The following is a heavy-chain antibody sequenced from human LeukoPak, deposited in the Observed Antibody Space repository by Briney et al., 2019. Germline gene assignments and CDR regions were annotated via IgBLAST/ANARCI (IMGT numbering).Heavy chain of an antibody. CDR3: ASVRGSTPDYYYMGV. CDR2: IRYDGDVE. Sequence: GGSLRLSCVASGFTFMNYGMAWVRQAPGKGLEWVAYIRYDGDVESYGDSVEGRFTISRDNSKRTGFLQMSSLRPEDTAVYYCASVRGSTPDYYYMGVWGKGTTVRVSS. V-gene: IGHV3-30*02. J-gene: IGHJ6*03. D-gene: IGHD1-26*01. CDR1: GFTFMNYG.